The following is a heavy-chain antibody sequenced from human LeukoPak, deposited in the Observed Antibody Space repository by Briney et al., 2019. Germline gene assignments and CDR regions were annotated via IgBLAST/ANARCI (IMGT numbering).Heavy chain of an antibody. CDR3: ARDVRSSSWDYYYYMGV. CDR1: GGSISSSSYY. D-gene: IGHD6-13*01. Sequence: PSETLSLTCTVYGGSISSSSYYWGWIRQPPGKGLEWIGSIYYSGSTYYNPSLKSRVTISVDTSKNQFSLKLSSVTAADTAVYYCARDVRSSSWDYYYYMGVWGKGTTVTVSS. CDR2: IYYSGST. J-gene: IGHJ6*03. V-gene: IGHV4-39*07.